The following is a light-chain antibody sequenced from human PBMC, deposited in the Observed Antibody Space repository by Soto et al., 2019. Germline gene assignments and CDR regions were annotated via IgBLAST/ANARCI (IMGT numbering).Light chain of an antibody. J-gene: IGLJ3*02. CDR2: EVT. CDR3: CSYAGSYTWV. CDR1: SSDVGSRNL. Sequence: QSALTQPASVSGSPGQSITISCTGTSSDVGSRNLVSWYQQHPGKAPKLIIYEVTKWPSGVSNRFSGSNSGNTASLTIFGLQAEDEDDYYCCSYAGSYTWVFGGGTKLTVL. V-gene: IGLV2-23*02.